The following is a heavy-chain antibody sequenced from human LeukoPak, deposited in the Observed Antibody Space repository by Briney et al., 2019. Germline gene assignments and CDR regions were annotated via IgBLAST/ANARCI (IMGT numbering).Heavy chain of an antibody. CDR2: IYYSGST. D-gene: IGHD6-13*01. CDR1: GGSISSYY. CDR3: ARAQQPAYYYHAMDV. Sequence: PSETLSLTCTVSGGSISSYYWSWIRQPPGKGLEWIGYIYYSGSTSYTPSLKSRVTISVDTSKNEFSLKVSSVTAADTAVYYCARAQQPAYYYHAMDVWGQGTTVTVSS. J-gene: IGHJ6*02. V-gene: IGHV4-59*01.